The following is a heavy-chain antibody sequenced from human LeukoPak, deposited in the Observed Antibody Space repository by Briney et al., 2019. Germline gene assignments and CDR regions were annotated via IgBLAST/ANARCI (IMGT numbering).Heavy chain of an antibody. V-gene: IGHV3-23*01. J-gene: IGHJ4*02. D-gene: IGHD3-10*01. CDR1: GFTFSSYA. Sequence: PGGSLRLSCAASGFTFSSYAMSWVRQAPGKGLEWVSAISGSGGSTYYADSVKGRFTISRDNSKNTLYLQMNSLRAEDTAVYYCAKDFFYGSGSYYFDYWGQGTLVTVSS. CDR3: AKDFFYGSGSYYFDY. CDR2: ISGSGGST.